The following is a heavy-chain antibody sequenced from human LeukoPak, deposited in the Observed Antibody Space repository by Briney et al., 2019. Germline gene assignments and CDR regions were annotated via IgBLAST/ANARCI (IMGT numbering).Heavy chain of an antibody. CDR2: IYYSGST. CDR1: GGSISSGDYY. Sequence: SQTLSLTCTVSGGSISSGDYYWSWIRQPPGKGLEWIGYIYYSGSTNYNPSLKSRVTISVDTSKNQFSLKLSSVTAADTAVYYCARLLGYCSGGSCPNFYGMDVWGQGTTVTVSS. CDR3: ARLLGYCSGGSCPNFYGMDV. V-gene: IGHV4-61*08. D-gene: IGHD2-15*01. J-gene: IGHJ6*02.